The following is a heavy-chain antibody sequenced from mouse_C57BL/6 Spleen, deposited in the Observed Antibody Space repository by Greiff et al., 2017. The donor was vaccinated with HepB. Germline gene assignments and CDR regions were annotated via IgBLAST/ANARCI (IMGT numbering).Heavy chain of an antibody. J-gene: IGHJ1*03. D-gene: IGHD1-1*01. CDR3: ARGLRWGYFDV. Sequence: EVQLQESGPELVKPGASVKMSCKASGYTFTDYNMHWVKQSHGKSLEWIGYINPNNGGTSYNQKFKGKATLTVNKSSSTAYMELRSLTSEASAVYYCARGLRWGYFDVWGTGTTVTVSS. V-gene: IGHV1-22*01. CDR2: INPNNGGT. CDR1: GYTFTDYN.